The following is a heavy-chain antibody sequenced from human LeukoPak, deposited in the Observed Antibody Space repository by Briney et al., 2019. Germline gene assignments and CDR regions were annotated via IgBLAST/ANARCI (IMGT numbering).Heavy chain of an antibody. CDR2: VYYSGST. CDR1: GGSISSYY. D-gene: IGHD6-13*01. CDR3: ARFGAAAGTDY. Sequence: PSETLSLTCTVSGGSISSYYWSWIRQPPGKGLEWIGDVYYSGSTNYNPSLKSRVTISIDTSTNQFSLQLNSVTAADTAVYYCARFGAAAGTDYWGQGTLVTVSS. J-gene: IGHJ4*02. V-gene: IGHV4-59*01.